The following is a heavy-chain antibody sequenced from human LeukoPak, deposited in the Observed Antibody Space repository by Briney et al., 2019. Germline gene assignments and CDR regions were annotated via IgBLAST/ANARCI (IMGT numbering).Heavy chain of an antibody. CDR3: ARVLGYNWNYIDY. J-gene: IGHJ4*02. D-gene: IGHD1-20*01. CDR1: GYTFTGYY. CDR2: INPNSGGT. V-gene: IGHV1-2*02. Sequence: GASVKVSCKPSGYTFTGYYMHWVRQAPGEGLEWVGWINPNSGGTNYAQKFQGRVTMTRDTSISTAYMELSRLRSDDTAVYYCARVLGYNWNYIDYWGQGTLVTVSS.